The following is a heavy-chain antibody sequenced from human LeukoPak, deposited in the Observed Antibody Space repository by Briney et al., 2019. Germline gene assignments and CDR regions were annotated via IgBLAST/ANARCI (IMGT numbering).Heavy chain of an antibody. CDR2: IKSKPDGGTT. V-gene: IGHV3-15*01. J-gene: IGHJ4*02. CDR1: GFTFSNVW. Sequence: PGGSLRLSCAASGFTFSNVWMNWVRQAPGKGLERVGRIKSKPDGGTTDYAAPVKGRFSISRDDSINTLYLQMSSLKTDDTAVYYCTTEIDWGQGTLVTVSS. D-gene: IGHD2/OR15-2a*01. CDR3: TTEID.